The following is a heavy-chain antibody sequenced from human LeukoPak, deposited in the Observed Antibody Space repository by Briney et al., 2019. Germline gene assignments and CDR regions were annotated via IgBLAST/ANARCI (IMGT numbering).Heavy chain of an antibody. CDR1: GFTFSSYA. Sequence: PGGSLRLSCAASGFTFSSYAMSWVRQAPGKGLEWVSAISGSGGSTYYADSVKGRFTISRDNSKNTLYLQMNSLRAEDTAVYYCAKCYDFWSGYYIFDYWGQGTLVTVSS. V-gene: IGHV3-23*01. D-gene: IGHD3-3*01. CDR3: AKCYDFWSGYYIFDY. CDR2: ISGSGGST. J-gene: IGHJ4*02.